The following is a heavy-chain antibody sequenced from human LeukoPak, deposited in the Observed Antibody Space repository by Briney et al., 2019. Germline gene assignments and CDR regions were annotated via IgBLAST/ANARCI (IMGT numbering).Heavy chain of an antibody. CDR3: ATSTIFGVVIDYYYYMDV. D-gene: IGHD3-3*01. Sequence: TSETLSLTCTVSGGSISSYYWSWIRQPAGKGLEWIGRIYTSGSTNYNPSLKSRVTISVDTSKNQFSLKLSSVTAADTAVYYCATSTIFGVVIDYYYYMDVWGKGTTVTVSS. CDR1: GGSISSYY. CDR2: IYTSGST. V-gene: IGHV4-4*07. J-gene: IGHJ6*03.